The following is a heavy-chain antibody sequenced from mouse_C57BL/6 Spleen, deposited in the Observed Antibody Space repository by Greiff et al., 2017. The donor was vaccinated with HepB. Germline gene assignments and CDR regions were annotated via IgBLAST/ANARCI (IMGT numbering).Heavy chain of an antibody. J-gene: IGHJ3*01. CDR3: ARHSSGYGFAY. CDR1: EYEFPSHD. Sequence: EVMLVESGGGLVQPGESLKLSCESNEYEFPSHDMSWVRKTPEKRLELVAAINSDGGSTYYPDTMERRCILSRDNTKKTLYLRMSSLRSEDTALYYCARHSSGYGFAYWGQGTLVTVSA. V-gene: IGHV5-2*01. CDR2: INSDGGST. D-gene: IGHD3-2*02.